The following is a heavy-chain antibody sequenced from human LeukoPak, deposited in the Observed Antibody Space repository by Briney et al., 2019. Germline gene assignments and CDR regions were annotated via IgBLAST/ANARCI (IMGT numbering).Heavy chain of an antibody. CDR1: GFTFSTYA. Sequence: PGGSLRLSCAASGFTFSTYAVNWVRQGPGKGLGWVSTSSGSGDGTYYADSVKGRFTISRDNSKDTLYLQMISVRVADTAVYYCARDRGRYYDSSGFYWGYYSDSWGQGILVTVST. CDR2: SSGSGDGT. V-gene: IGHV3-23*01. D-gene: IGHD3-22*01. J-gene: IGHJ4*02. CDR3: ARDRGRYYDSSGFYWGYYSDS.